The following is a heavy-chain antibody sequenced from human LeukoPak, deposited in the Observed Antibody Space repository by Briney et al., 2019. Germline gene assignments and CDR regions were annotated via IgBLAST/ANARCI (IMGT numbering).Heavy chain of an antibody. CDR3: ARNSGSS. V-gene: IGHV4-59*01. CDR2: IYYSGST. Sequence: PSETLSLTCTVSGGSISSYYWSWIRQPPRKGLEWIGYIYYSGSTNHNPSLKSRVTISVDTSKNQFSLKLSSVTAADTAVYYCARNSGSSWGQGTLVTVSS. J-gene: IGHJ5*02. CDR1: GGSISSYY. D-gene: IGHD3-10*01.